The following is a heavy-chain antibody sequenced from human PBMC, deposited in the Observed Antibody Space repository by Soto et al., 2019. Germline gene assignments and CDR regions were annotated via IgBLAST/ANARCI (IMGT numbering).Heavy chain of an antibody. Sequence: GESLKISCEVSGYSFTIYWIGWVRQMPGKGLEWMGIIYPGDSDTRYSPSFQGQVTISANKSISTAYLQWSSLKASDTAMYYCARLSSSSWYVPLDYWGQGTLVTVSS. CDR1: GYSFTIYW. CDR2: IYPGDSDT. J-gene: IGHJ4*02. V-gene: IGHV5-51*01. D-gene: IGHD6-13*01. CDR3: ARLSSSSWYVPLDY.